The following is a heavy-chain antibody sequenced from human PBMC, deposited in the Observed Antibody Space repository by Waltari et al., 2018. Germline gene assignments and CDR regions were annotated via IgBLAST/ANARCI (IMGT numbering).Heavy chain of an antibody. CDR2: IYHSGST. J-gene: IGHJ6*03. Sequence: QVQLQESGPGLVKPSETLSLTCAVSGYSISSGYYWGWIRQPPGKGLEWIGSIYHSGSTYYNPSLKSRVTISVDTSKNQFSLKLSSVTAADTAVYYCARGPRYYDFWSGYYSHYYYYYMDVWGKGTTVIVSS. CDR1: GYSISSGYY. V-gene: IGHV4-38-2*01. CDR3: ARGPRYYDFWSGYYSHYYYYYMDV. D-gene: IGHD3-3*01.